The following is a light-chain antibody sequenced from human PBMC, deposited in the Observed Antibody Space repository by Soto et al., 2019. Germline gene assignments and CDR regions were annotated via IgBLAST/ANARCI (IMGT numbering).Light chain of an antibody. CDR2: GPS. J-gene: IGKJ3*01. V-gene: IGKV3-20*01. CDR3: QQYADSPLT. Sequence: EIVLTQSPGILSLSPGERATLSCRASQSVSNNYLSWYQQKPGQAPRLLVYGPSRRAPGIPDRFSGSGSGTDFTLTITRLEPEDFAVYYCQQYADSPLTFGPGTKVDIK. CDR1: QSVSNNY.